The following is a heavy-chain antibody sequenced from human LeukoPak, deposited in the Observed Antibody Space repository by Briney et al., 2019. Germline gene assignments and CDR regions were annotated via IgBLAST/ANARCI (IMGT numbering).Heavy chain of an antibody. J-gene: IGHJ6*03. Sequence: ASVKVSCKASGYTFTGYYMHWVRQAPGQGLEWMGWINPTSGGTKYAQKFQGRVTMTRDTSISTAYMELNTLRSEDTAVYYCARDGVAPTNVDTAMVDVGYYYMDVWGKGTTVTVSS. V-gene: IGHV1-2*02. CDR3: ARDGVAPTNVDTAMVDVGYYYMDV. CDR1: GYTFTGYY. D-gene: IGHD5-18*01. CDR2: INPTSGGT.